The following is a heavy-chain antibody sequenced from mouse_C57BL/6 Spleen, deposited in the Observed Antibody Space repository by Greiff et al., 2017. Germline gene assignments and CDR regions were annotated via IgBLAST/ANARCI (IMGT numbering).Heavy chain of an antibody. V-gene: IGHV1-49*01. Sequence: LQESGAELVRPGSSVKLSCKDSYFAFMASAMHWVKRRPGHGLEWIGSFTMYSDATEYSENFKGKATLTANTSSSTAYMELSSLTSEDSAVYYCARGYYDYDEGAMDYWGQGTSVTVSS. D-gene: IGHD2-4*01. CDR2: FTMYSDAT. CDR1: YFAFMASA. J-gene: IGHJ4*01. CDR3: ARGYYDYDEGAMDY.